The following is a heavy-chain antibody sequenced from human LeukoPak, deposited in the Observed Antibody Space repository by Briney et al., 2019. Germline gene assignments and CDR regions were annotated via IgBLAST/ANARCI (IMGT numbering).Heavy chain of an antibody. CDR3: ARAVKPPLVGIVLYPYYFDS. V-gene: IGHV3-48*01. CDR1: GFPFSRYS. CDR2: ISSSSTI. J-gene: IGHJ4*02. Sequence: GGSLRLSCAASGFPFSRYSMNWVRQAPGKGLEWVSYISSSSTIYYADSVKGRFTISRDNSKNTLYLQMNSLRAEDTAVYYCARAVKPPLVGIVLYPYYFDSWGQGTLVTVSS. D-gene: IGHD2-8*01.